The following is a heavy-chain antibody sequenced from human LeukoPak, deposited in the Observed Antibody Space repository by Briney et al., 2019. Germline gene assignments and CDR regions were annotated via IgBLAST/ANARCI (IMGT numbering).Heavy chain of an antibody. V-gene: IGHV3-7*01. CDR3: ARDFEISSG. J-gene: IGHJ4*02. Sequence: GGSLRLSCVASGFTFSSHWMSWVRQAPGKGLEWVANIKQDGSEKKYVDSVKGRLTISRDNAKNSLYLQMNSLRAEDTAVYYCARDFEISSGWGQGTLVTVSS. CDR1: GFTFSSHW. CDR2: IKQDGSEK. D-gene: IGHD6-19*01.